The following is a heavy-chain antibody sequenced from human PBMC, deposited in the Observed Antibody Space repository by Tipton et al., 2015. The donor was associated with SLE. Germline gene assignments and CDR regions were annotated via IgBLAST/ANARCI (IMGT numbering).Heavy chain of an antibody. CDR1: GGSVIGYY. Sequence: TLSLTCVVNGGSVIGYYWSWIRQPPGKGLEWIGEINDSEVTDYNPTLRSRVTMSVDTSKNQFSLSLSSVTAADTAVYYCAREVAAGGTTTFDSWGQGTLVTVSS. J-gene: IGHJ4*02. D-gene: IGHD1-14*01. CDR3: AREVAAGGTTTFDS. V-gene: IGHV4-34*01. CDR2: INDSEVT.